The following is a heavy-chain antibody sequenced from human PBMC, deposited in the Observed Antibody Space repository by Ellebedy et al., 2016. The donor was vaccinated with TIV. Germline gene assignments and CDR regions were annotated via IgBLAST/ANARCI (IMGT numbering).Heavy chain of an antibody. J-gene: IGHJ2*01. V-gene: IGHV4-4*07. D-gene: IGHD1-14*01. Sequence: GSLRLSXTVSGCSFSSYYLSWIRQSAGKGLEWIGRIFMSGSTTYNPSLKNRVTISVDASTTQLYLNLSSVTAADTAVYFCARLRQSRDRSHWYLDLWGRGTLVTVSS. CDR1: GCSFSSYY. CDR3: ARLRQSRDRSHWYLDL. CDR2: IFMSGST.